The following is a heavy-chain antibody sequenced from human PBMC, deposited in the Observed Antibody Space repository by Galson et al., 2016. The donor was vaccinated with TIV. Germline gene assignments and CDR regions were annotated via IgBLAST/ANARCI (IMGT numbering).Heavy chain of an antibody. CDR1: GGSISSHNW. Sequence: ETLSLTCAVSGGSISSHNWWSWVRQAPGKGLEWIGEVSHSGSTNSNPSLKSRVLISIDKSKNHFSLKLSSVTAADTAVYYCAREIRSTHPRYYGMDVWGQGTTVTVSS. CDR2: VSHSGST. V-gene: IGHV4-4*02. J-gene: IGHJ6*02. CDR3: AREIRSTHPRYYGMDV. D-gene: IGHD2-2*01.